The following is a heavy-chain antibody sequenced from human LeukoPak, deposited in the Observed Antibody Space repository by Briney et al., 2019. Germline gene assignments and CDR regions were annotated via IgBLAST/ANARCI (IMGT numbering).Heavy chain of an antibody. J-gene: IGHJ4*02. CDR2: IYHSGNT. Sequence: PSETLSLTCTVSGGSINSGGYFWSWIRQHPGKGLEWVGHIYHSGNTYYNPSLKSRVTMSVDTSKNQFSLKLTSVTAADTAVYYWARVYGDYLSFYFDYWGQETLATVSS. D-gene: IGHD4-17*01. V-gene: IGHV4-31*03. CDR1: GGSINSGGYF. CDR3: ARVYGDYLSFYFDY.